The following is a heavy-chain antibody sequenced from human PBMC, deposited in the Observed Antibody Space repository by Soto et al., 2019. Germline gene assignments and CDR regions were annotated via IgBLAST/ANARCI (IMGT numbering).Heavy chain of an antibody. CDR2: IKQDGSER. J-gene: IGHJ4*02. Sequence: GGSLRLSRAASVFPFRNYFMSWVRQAPGKGLEWVANIKQDGSERYYVDSVKGRFTISRDNAKNSLDLQMNSLRAEDTAVYYCAREGSYRSYYFDYWGQGALVTVSS. CDR1: VFPFRNYF. D-gene: IGHD3-16*02. V-gene: IGHV3-7*01. CDR3: AREGSYRSYYFDY.